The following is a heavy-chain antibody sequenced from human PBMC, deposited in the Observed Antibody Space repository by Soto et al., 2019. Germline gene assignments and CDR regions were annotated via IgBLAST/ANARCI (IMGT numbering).Heavy chain of an antibody. D-gene: IGHD3-10*01. CDR1: RGVIHSSH. CDR2: IYYSGST. Sequence: LSISGASCRGVIHSSHWSWIRQPPGKGLEWIGYIYYSGSTNYNPSLKSRVTISVDTSKTQFSLKLSSVTAADTALYYCERVSGAIYYLGPWGHGTLVTVSS. CDR3: ERVSGAIYYLGP. V-gene: IGHV4-59*01. J-gene: IGHJ5*02.